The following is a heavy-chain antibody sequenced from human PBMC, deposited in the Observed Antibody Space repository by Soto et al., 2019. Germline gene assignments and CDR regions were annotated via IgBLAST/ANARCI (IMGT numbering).Heavy chain of an antibody. CDR2: INPNSGGT. J-gene: IGHJ6*02. CDR3: ARGTSFYGMDV. D-gene: IGHD2-2*01. Sequence: ASLKLACKSSGSTFTGYYMHCVIQAPGQGLEWMGWINPNSGGTNYAQKFQGWVTMTRDTSISTAYMELSRLRSDDTAVYYCARGTSFYGMDVWGQGTTVTVSS. V-gene: IGHV1-2*04. CDR1: GSTFTGYY.